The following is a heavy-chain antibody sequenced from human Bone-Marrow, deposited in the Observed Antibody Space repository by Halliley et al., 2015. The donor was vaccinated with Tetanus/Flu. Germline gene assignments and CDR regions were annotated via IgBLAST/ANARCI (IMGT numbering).Heavy chain of an antibody. D-gene: IGHD2-15*01. CDR3: ARHRFGGPADY. Sequence: TLSLTCTVSGVSISSSPYCWDWIRQPPGKGLEWIGTICYSGTTYFNPSLKSRVTISVDTSKNQFSVKLSSVTAADTAVYYCARHRFGGPADYWGQGILATISS. V-gene: IGHV4-39*01. CDR2: ICYSGTT. CDR1: GVSISSSPYC. J-gene: IGHJ4*02.